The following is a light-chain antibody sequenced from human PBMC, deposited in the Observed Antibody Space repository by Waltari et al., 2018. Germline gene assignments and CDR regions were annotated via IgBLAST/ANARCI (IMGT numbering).Light chain of an antibody. CDR1: QGISNY. Sequence: DIQLNQSPSFLSASVRDRVTLTFRASQGISNYLAWYQQKPGKAPKLLIYSASTLQSGVPSRFSGSDSGTEFSLAISSLQPEDFATYYCQQLNSYPLTFGGGTKVEIK. CDR3: QQLNSYPLT. V-gene: IGKV1-9*01. CDR2: SAS. J-gene: IGKJ4*01.